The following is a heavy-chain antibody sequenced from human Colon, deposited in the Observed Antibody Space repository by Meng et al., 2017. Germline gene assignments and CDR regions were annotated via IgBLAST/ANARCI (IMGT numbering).Heavy chain of an antibody. CDR1: GDSVSSTSAA. Sequence: QVHLHHSGPGLVNPPHTLSLTCAISGDSVSSTSAAWNWIRQSPPRGLEWLGRTYYRSKYYNDYALSVKSRITINPDTSKNQFSLQLNSVTPEDTAIYYCARDWGDVRGGFDFWGQGTLVTVSS. D-gene: IGHD3-10*02. V-gene: IGHV6-1*01. CDR2: TYYRSKYYN. CDR3: ARDWGDVRGGFDF. J-gene: IGHJ4*02.